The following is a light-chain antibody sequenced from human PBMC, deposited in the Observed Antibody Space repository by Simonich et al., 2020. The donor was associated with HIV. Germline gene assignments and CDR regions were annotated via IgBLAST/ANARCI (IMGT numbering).Light chain of an antibody. CDR1: QSILYSSSNNNY. J-gene: IGKJ2*01. CDR3: QQYHSTPNT. V-gene: IGKV4-1*01. CDR2: WAS. Sequence: DIVMTQSPDSLAVSLGERATINCKSSQSILYSSSNNNYLAWYQQKPGQPPKLLIYWASTRESGVPDRFSGSGSGTDFTLTISSLQAEDVAVYYCQQYHSTPNTFGQGTKLELK.